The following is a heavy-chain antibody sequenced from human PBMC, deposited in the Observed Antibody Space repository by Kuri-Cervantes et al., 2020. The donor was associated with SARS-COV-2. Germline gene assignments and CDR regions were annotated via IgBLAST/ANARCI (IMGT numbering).Heavy chain of an antibody. CDR1: GYTFTDYY. V-gene: IGHV1-2*04. D-gene: IGHD3-10*01. CDR2: INPNSGGT. Sequence: ASVKVSCKASGYTFTDYYMHWVRQAPGQGLEWMGWINPNSGGTNYAQKFQGWVTTTRDTSISTAYMELSRLRSDDTAVYYCARGMVRGIIQYYYYAMDVWGQGTTVTVSS. CDR3: ARGMVRGIIQYYYYAMDV. J-gene: IGHJ6*02.